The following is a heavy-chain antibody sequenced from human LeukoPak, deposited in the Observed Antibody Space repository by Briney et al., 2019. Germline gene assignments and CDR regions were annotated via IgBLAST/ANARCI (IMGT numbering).Heavy chain of an antibody. CDR1: GGSISGSNW. CDR3: AREMRVRGASPWDYYYYMDV. J-gene: IGHJ6*03. Sequence: KPSGTLSLTCAVSGGSISGSNWWSWVRQSPGKGLEWIGEIYHSGSTNYNPSLKSRITISVDTSKNQFSLKLSSVTAADTAVYYCAREMRVRGASPWDYYYYMDVWGKGTTVTVSS. CDR2: IYHSGST. D-gene: IGHD3-10*01. V-gene: IGHV4-4*02.